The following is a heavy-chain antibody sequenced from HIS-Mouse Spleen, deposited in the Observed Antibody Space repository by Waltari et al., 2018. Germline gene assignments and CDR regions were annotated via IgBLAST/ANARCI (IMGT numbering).Heavy chain of an antibody. Sequence: QVQLVESGGGVVQPGRSLRLSCAASGFTFSSYAMHWVRQAPGKGREWVAVISYEGSNTYYADSVKGRFTISRDNSKNTLYLQMNSLRAEDTAVYYCARVNGIAVAGTDAFDIWGQGTMVTVSS. J-gene: IGHJ3*02. CDR3: ARVNGIAVAGTDAFDI. CDR1: GFTFSSYA. D-gene: IGHD6-19*01. CDR2: ISYEGSNT. V-gene: IGHV3-30-3*01.